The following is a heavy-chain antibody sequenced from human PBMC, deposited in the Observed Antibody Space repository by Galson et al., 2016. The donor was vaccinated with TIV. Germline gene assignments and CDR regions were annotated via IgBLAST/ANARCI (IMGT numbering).Heavy chain of an antibody. D-gene: IGHD3-10*01. J-gene: IGHJ6*03. V-gene: IGHV4-4*07. Sequence: SESLSLTCTVSNGSISTHYWSWIRQPAGKGLEWIGRIYTSGATNYNPSLKSPITMSVDTSNNQFSLRLSSVTAADTAVYYCVGDGSSLNYYYHMDVWGKGTAVTVSS. CDR3: VGDGSSLNYYYHMDV. CDR1: NGSISTHY. CDR2: IYTSGAT.